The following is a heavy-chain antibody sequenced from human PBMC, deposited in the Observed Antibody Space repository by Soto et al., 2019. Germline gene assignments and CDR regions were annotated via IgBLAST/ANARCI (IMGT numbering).Heavy chain of an antibody. CDR1: GYSFAGYW. CDR3: ARQIYEADKGHNFQYYFDS. CDR2: IDPSDSQT. Sequence: GESLKISCKGSGYSFAGYWITWVRQKPGKGLEWMGRIDPSDSQTYYSPSFRGHVTISVTKSITTVFLQWSSLRASDTAMYYCARQIYEADKGHNFQYYFDSWGQXTPVTVSS. J-gene: IGHJ4*02. V-gene: IGHV5-10-1*01. D-gene: IGHD5-12*01.